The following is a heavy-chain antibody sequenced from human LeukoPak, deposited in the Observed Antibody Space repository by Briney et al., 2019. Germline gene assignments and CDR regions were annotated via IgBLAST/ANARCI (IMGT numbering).Heavy chain of an antibody. V-gene: IGHV3-15*01. CDR3: TTAGGILDVVTASNYFDY. D-gene: IGHD2-21*02. J-gene: IGHJ4*02. CDR2: IKSKTDGGTT. Sequence: GGFLRLSCAASGFTFSNAWMSWVRQAPGKGLEWVGRIKSKTDGGTTDYAAPVKGRFTISRDDSKNTLYLQMNSLKTEDTAVYYCTTAGGILDVVTASNYFDYWGQGTLVTVSS. CDR1: GFTFSNAW.